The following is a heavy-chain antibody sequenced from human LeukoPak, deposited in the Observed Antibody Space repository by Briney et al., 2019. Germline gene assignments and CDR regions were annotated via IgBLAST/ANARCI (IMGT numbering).Heavy chain of an antibody. V-gene: IGHV3-7*01. CDR3: AREPPPLDSSTYYYSMDV. Sequence: PGGSLRLSCAASGFTFSKYWMNWVRQAPGKGLEWVANIKQDGRQKYYVDSVRGRFTISRDNAKNALYLQMNSLRAEDTAMYYCAREPPPLDSSTYYYSMDVWGKGTTVTVSS. D-gene: IGHD2/OR15-2a*01. CDR2: IKQDGRQK. CDR1: GFTFSKYW. J-gene: IGHJ6*03.